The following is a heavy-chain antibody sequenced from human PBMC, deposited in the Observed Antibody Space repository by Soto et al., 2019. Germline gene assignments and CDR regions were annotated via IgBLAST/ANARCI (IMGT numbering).Heavy chain of an antibody. CDR2: INHSGST. J-gene: IGHJ4*02. CDR3: ASSLAAAGRLDY. V-gene: IGHV4-34*01. D-gene: IGHD6-13*01. Sequence: ETLSLTCAVYGGSFSGYYWSWIRQPPGKGLEWIGEINHSGSTNYNPSLKSRVTISVDTSKNQFSLKLSSVTAADTAVYYCASSLAAAGRLDYWGQGTLVTVSS. CDR1: GGSFSGYY.